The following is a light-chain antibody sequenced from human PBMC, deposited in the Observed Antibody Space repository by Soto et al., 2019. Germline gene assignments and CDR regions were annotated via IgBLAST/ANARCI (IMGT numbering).Light chain of an antibody. CDR2: GAS. J-gene: IGKJ2*01. CDR1: QSVSSN. Sequence: EIVMTQSPATLSVSPGERATLSCRASQSVSSNLAWYQQKPGQAPRLLIYGASTRATGIQARFSGSGSWTEFTLTISRLQSEDFAVYYCQQYNNWPPYTFGQGTKLEIK. CDR3: QQYNNWPPYT. V-gene: IGKV3-15*01.